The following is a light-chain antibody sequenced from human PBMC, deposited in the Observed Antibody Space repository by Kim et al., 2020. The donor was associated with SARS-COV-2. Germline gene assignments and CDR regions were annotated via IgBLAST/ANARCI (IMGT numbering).Light chain of an antibody. J-gene: IGKJ4*01. CDR2: DTS. V-gene: IGKV3D-20*01. CDR1: QSVKSVF. Sequence: SPGDRATLSCGASQSVKSVFLAWYQQRPGLAPRLLIYDTSRRAPGIPDRFSGSGSGTDFTLTINRLEPEDFALYYCQQYGDLPLTFGGGTKVDIK. CDR3: QQYGDLPLT.